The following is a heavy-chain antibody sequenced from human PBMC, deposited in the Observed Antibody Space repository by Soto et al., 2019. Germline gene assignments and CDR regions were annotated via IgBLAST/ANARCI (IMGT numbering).Heavy chain of an antibody. J-gene: IGHJ3*02. CDR1: GFTFSSYG. Sequence: GGSLSLSCAASGFTFSSYGMHWVRQAPGKGLEWVAVISYDGSNKYYADSVKGRFTISRDNSKNTLYLQMNSLRAEDTAVDYCSKGTVQLEGNDAFDIWGQGTMVTVSS. CDR3: SKGTVQLEGNDAFDI. D-gene: IGHD1-1*01. CDR2: ISYDGSNK. V-gene: IGHV3-30*18.